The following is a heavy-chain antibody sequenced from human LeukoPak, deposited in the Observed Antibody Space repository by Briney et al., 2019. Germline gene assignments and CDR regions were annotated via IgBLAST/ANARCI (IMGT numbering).Heavy chain of an antibody. J-gene: IGHJ4*02. Sequence: ASVKVSCKASGYTFTNYGISWVRQAPGQGLEWMGWINPNSGGTNYAQKFQGRVTMTRDTSISTAYMELSRLRSDDTAVYYCARWSGWNFDYWGQGTLVTVSS. D-gene: IGHD6-19*01. V-gene: IGHV1-2*02. CDR1: GYTFTNYG. CDR3: ARWSGWNFDY. CDR2: INPNSGGT.